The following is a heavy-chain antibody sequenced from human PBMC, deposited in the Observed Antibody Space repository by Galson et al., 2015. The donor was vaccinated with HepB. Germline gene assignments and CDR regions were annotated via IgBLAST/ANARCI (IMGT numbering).Heavy chain of an antibody. V-gene: IGHV3-30*18. CDR1: GFNFNVYS. CDR3: ANLAVAPDY. J-gene: IGHJ4*02. D-gene: IGHD6-19*01. Sequence: PLRLSCAASGFNFNVYSMHWVREAPGKGLEWVAVISYDGSNKYYADSVKGRFTISRDNSKNTLYLQMNSLRAEDTAVYYCANLAVAPDYWGQGTLVTVSS. CDR2: ISYDGSNK.